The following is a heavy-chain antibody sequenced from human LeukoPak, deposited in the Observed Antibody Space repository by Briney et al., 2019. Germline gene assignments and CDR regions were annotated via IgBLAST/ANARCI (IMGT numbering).Heavy chain of an antibody. D-gene: IGHD1-26*01. Sequence: SEPLSLTCAVSGYSISSGYYWGWIRQAPGEGLEWIGSIFYTGISYYNPSLKSRVTISVDTSKNQFSLKLSSVTAADTAVYYCARPSPYTGNHLDAFHIWVQGTMVTVSS. CDR2: IFYTGIS. V-gene: IGHV4-38-2*01. J-gene: IGHJ3*02. CDR1: GYSISSGYY. CDR3: ARPSPYTGNHLDAFHI.